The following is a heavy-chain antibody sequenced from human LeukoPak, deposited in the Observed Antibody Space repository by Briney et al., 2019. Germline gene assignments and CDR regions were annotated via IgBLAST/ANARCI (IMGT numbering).Heavy chain of an antibody. CDR1: GFTVSSNY. V-gene: IGHV3-53*01. CDR3: ARDLVYYDSGSYYNPNYYYYYGMDV. Sequence: GGSLRLSCAASGFTVSSNYMSWVRQAPGKGLEWVSVIYSGGSTYYADSVKGRFTISRDNSKNTLYLQMNSLRAEDTAVYYCARDLVYYDSGSYYNPNYYYYYGMDVWGQGTTVTVSS. J-gene: IGHJ6*02. D-gene: IGHD3-10*01. CDR2: IYSGGST.